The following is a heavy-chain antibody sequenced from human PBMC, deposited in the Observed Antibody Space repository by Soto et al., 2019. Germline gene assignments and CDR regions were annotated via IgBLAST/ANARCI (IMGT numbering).Heavy chain of an antibody. CDR1: GYTFTSYA. V-gene: IGHV1-3*01. J-gene: IGHJ3*02. CDR3: ARARKQWLVYFDAFDI. D-gene: IGHD6-19*01. Sequence: ASVKVSCKASGYTFTSYAMHWVRQAPGQRLEWMGWINAGNGNTKYSQKFQGRVTITSDTSASTAYMELSSLRSEDTAVYYCARARKQWLVYFDAFDIWGQGTMVTVSS. CDR2: INAGNGNT.